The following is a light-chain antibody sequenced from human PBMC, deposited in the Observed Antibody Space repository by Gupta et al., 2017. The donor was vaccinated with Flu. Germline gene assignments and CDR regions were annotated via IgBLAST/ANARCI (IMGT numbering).Light chain of an antibody. V-gene: IGLV2-14*01. CDR2: EVN. CDR3: GSFTDTNARV. J-gene: IGLJ3*02. CDR1: SSDVGFDNY. Sequence: HSALTQPASVSGSPGQSITISCTGTSSDVGFDNYISWYQQHPGKAPNLLVYEVNNRPAGVSNRFSGSKSDNTASLAISGLQAEDAADYYCGSFTDTNARVFGGGTKVTVL.